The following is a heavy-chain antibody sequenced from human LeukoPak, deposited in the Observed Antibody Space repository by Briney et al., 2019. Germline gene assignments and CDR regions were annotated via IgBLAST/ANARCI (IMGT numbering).Heavy chain of an antibody. D-gene: IGHD3-3*01. CDR2: IYYSGST. V-gene: IGHV4-59*02. J-gene: IGHJ6*02. Sequence: SETLSLTCTVSGGSVSSYYWSWIRQPPGKGLEWIGYIYYSGSTNYNPSLKSRVTISVDTSKNQFSLKLSSVTAADTAVYYCARGWSGYYYYYGMDVWGQGTTVTVSS. CDR1: GGSVSSYY. CDR3: ARGWSGYYYYYGMDV.